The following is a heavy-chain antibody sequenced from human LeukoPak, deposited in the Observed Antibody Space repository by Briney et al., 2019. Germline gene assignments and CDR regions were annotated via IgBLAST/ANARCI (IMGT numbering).Heavy chain of an antibody. V-gene: IGHV3-30*18. Sequence: GGSLRLSCAASGFTFSSYGMHWVRQAPGKGLEWVAVISYDGSNKYYADSVKGRFTISRDNSKNTLYLQMNSLRAEDTAVYCCAKGPPFDYWGQGTLVTVSS. CDR2: ISYDGSNK. J-gene: IGHJ4*02. CDR3: AKGPPFDY. CDR1: GFTFSSYG.